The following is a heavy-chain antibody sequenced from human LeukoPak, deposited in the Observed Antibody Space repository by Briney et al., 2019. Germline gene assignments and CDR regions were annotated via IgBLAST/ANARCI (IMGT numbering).Heavy chain of an antibody. Sequence: PSETLSLTCTVSGYSISSGYYWGWIRQPPGKGLEWIGYIYYSGSTYYNPSLKSRVTISVDTSKNQFSLKLSSVTAADTAVYYCARDGGYCSSTSCYFDYWGQGTLVTVSS. CDR2: IYYSGST. J-gene: IGHJ4*02. CDR3: ARDGGYCSSTSCYFDY. CDR1: GYSISSGYY. D-gene: IGHD2-2*01. V-gene: IGHV4-38-2*02.